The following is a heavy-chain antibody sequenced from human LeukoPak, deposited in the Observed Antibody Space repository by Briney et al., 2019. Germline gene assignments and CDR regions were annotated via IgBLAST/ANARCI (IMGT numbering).Heavy chain of an antibody. D-gene: IGHD3-10*01. CDR3: ARDRWLGESLPAHF. Sequence: PGGSLRLSCAVSGFTFSSYSMSWVRQAPGKGLEWISYISSTGSTVYYADSVEGRFTISRDNAQNSLYLQMNNLRAEDTAVYYCARDRWLGESLPAHFWGQGTLVTVSS. CDR1: GFTFSSYS. V-gene: IGHV3-48*01. J-gene: IGHJ4*02. CDR2: ISSTGSTV.